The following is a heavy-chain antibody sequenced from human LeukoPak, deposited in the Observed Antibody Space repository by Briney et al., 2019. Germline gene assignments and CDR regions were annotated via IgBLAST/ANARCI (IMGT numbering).Heavy chain of an antibody. V-gene: IGHV4-38-2*02. CDR2: IYHSGST. CDR1: GYSISSGYY. J-gene: IGHJ4*02. CDR3: ARQSGSYLKNFDY. D-gene: IGHD1-26*01. Sequence: SETLSLTCTVSGYSISSGYYWGWIRQPPGKGLEWIGSIYHSGSTYYNPSLKSRVTISVDTSKNQFSLKLSSVTAADTAVYYCARQSGSYLKNFDYWGQGTLDTVSS.